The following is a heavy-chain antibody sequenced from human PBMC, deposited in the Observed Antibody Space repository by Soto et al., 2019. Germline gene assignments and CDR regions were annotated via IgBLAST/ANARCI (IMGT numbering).Heavy chain of an antibody. CDR1: GFTFSDYY. CDR2: IISSGSTI. D-gene: IGHD4-4*01. Sequence: GSLRLSCTASGFTFSDYYMSWIRQSPGKGLEWVAYIISSGSTIYYADSVKGRFTISRDNAKNSLYLQMNILRADNTAVYYCARQRVTLDYWGQGTLVTVSS. J-gene: IGHJ4*02. CDR3: ARQRVTLDY. V-gene: IGHV3-11*01.